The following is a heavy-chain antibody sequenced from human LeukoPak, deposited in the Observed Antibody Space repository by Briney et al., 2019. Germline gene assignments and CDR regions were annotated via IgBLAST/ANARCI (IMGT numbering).Heavy chain of an antibody. D-gene: IGHD2-2*01. CDR2: ISGSGGST. V-gene: IGHV3-23*01. J-gene: IGHJ6*02. CDR1: GFTFSSYA. CDR3: AIQLMQTYHYYGMDV. Sequence: GGSLRLSCAASGFTFSSYAMSWVRQAPGKGLEWVSAISGSGGSTYYADSVKGRFTISRDNSKNTLYLQMNSLRAEDTAVYYCAIQLMQTYHYYGMDVWGQGTTVTVAS.